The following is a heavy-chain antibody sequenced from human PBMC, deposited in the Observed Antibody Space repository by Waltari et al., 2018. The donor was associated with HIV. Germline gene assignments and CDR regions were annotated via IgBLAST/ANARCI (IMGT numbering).Heavy chain of an antibody. CDR3: ASPGPYCGGDCYLD. CDR1: GFVFSDFY. J-gene: IGHJ4*02. Sequence: QVQLVESGGGLVKPGGSLRLSCAASGFVFSDFYMSWFRQAPGKGLELISYIISSDTTIYYRDSVKGRFTISRDNAKNSLSLQRNSLRAEDTAVYYCASPGPYCGGDCYLDWGPGTLVTVSS. CDR2: IISSDTTI. V-gene: IGHV3-11*01. D-gene: IGHD2-21*02.